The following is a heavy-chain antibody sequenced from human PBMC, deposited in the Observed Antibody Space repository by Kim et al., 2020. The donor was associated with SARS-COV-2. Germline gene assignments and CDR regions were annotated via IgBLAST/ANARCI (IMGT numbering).Heavy chain of an antibody. CDR3: ARDGAIGRGQQQLGYYYYGMDV. J-gene: IGHJ6*02. CDR2: IKQDGSEK. Sequence: GGSLRLSCAASGFTFSSYWMSWVRQAPGKGLEWVANIKQDGSEKYYVDSVKGRFTISRDNAKNSLYLQMNSLRAEDTAVYYCARDGAIGRGQQQLGYYYYGMDVWGQGTTVTVSS. V-gene: IGHV3-7*03. D-gene: IGHD6-13*01. CDR1: GFTFSSYW.